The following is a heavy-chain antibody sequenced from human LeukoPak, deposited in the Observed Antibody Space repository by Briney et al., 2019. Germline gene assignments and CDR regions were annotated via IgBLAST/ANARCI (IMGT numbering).Heavy chain of an antibody. CDR1: GFTFSSYG. CDR2: ISYDGCNK. J-gene: IGHJ4*02. V-gene: IGHV3-30*18. CDR3: AKEASGYSSSWYFDY. D-gene: IGHD6-13*01. Sequence: GGSLRLSCAASGFTFSSYGMHWVRQAPGKGLEWVAVISYDGCNKYYADSVKGRFTISRDNSKNTLYLQMNSLRAEDTAVYYCAKEASGYSSSWYFDYWGQGTLVTVSS.